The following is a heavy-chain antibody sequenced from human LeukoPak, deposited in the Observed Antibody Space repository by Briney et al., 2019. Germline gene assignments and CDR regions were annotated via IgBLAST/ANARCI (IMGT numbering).Heavy chain of an antibody. CDR1: GGSISRSSYY. D-gene: IGHD5-12*01. J-gene: IGHJ4*02. V-gene: IGHV4-39*01. CDR2: IYYSGTT. Sequence: PSETLSLTCSVSGGSISRSSYYWGWIRQPPGKGLQWIGSIYYSGTTYYSPSLKSRVTIYVDTSKNQFSLKLSSVTAADTAVYYCARSVDSSDYWGQGTLVTVSS. CDR3: ARSVDSSDY.